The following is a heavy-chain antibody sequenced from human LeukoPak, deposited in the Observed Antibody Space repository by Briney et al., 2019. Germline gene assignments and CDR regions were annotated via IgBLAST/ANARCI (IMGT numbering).Heavy chain of an antibody. J-gene: IGHJ4*02. Sequence: GASVKVSCKASGYTFTSYAITWVRQAPGQGLEWMGWISAYNGNTNYAQKLQGRVTMTTDTSTTTAYMDLRSLRSDDTAVYYCATSSGSGSPQGYWGQGTLVTVSS. CDR1: GYTFTSYA. CDR3: ATSSGSGSPQGY. CDR2: ISAYNGNT. D-gene: IGHD3-10*01. V-gene: IGHV1-18*01.